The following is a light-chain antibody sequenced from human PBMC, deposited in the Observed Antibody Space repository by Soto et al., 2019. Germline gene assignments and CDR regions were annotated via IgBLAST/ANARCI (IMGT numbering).Light chain of an antibody. Sequence: IVMTQSPDSLAVSLWESAIINXXSRXRILYSSNNKHYVVWDQQKPGTPPQXXSDWASPRESLGPDLFSGRGAGTYFTLTSSSLQAADVAVYCCPHYYRAPLTFGGGTKVDIK. CDR1: XRILYSSNNKHY. V-gene: IGKV4-1*01. J-gene: IGKJ4*01. CDR2: WAS. CDR3: PHYYRAPLT.